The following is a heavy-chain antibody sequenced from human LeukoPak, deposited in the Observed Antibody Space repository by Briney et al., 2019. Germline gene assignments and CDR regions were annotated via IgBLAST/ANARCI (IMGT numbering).Heavy chain of an antibody. D-gene: IGHD6-13*01. V-gene: IGHV4-61*02. Sequence: SETLSLTCTVSGGSISSGSYYWSWIRQPAGKGLEWIGRIYTSGSTNYNPSLKSRITISVDTSKNQFSLKLSSVTAADTAVYYCARGSLREQQTDYWGQGTLVTVSS. J-gene: IGHJ4*02. CDR3: ARGSLREQQTDY. CDR1: GGSISSGSYY. CDR2: IYTSGST.